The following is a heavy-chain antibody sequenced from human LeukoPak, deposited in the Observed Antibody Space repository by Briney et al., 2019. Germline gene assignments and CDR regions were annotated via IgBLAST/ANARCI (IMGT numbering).Heavy chain of an antibody. V-gene: IGHV1-2*06. J-gene: IGHJ3*02. CDR1: GYTFTSYY. CDR3: ARWTSSTDAFDI. D-gene: IGHD6-13*01. Sequence: ASVKVSCKASGYTFTSYYMHWVRQAPGQGLEWMGRINPNSGGTNYAQKFQGRVTMTRDTSISTAYMELSRLRSDDTAVYSCARWTSSTDAFDIWGQGTVVTVSS. CDR2: INPNSGGT.